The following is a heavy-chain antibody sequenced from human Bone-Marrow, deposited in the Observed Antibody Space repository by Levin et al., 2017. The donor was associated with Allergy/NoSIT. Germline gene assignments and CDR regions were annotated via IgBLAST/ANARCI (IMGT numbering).Heavy chain of an antibody. CDR3: ARGPRSRGGFDM. Sequence: GGSLRLSCSASGFSFKSNAIHCVRQLPGKGLEWVTVISYDGKFKFFVDSVRGRFTLSRDNGNNTVFLEMKSLTTEDTAVYYCARGPRSRGGFDMWGRGTLVTVSS. D-gene: IGHD2-15*01. J-gene: IGHJ3*02. CDR2: ISYDGKFK. V-gene: IGHV3-30*04. CDR1: GFSFKSNA.